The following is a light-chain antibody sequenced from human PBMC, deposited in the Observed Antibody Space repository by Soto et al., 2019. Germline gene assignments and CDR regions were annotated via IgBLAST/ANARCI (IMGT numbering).Light chain of an antibody. Sequence: QAVVSEPRWACGSPGEGVTIYNTGSSSNIGSKTVNWYQKLTGKAPKLLIYSNYQRPSGVPDRFSGSKSGTSASLAISWLQFEDEAKYYCSEWYASLNGYVFVTGNKVT. CDR2: SNY. V-gene: IGLV1-44*01. J-gene: IGLJ1*01. CDR3: SEWYASLNGYV. CDR1: SSNIGSKT.